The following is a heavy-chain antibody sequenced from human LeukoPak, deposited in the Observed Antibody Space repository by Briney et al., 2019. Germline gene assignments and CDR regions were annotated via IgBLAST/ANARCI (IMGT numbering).Heavy chain of an antibody. D-gene: IGHD2-15*01. J-gene: IGHJ4*02. Sequence: SQTLSLTCTVSGGSISSYYWSWIRQPPGKGLEWIGYIHYSGSTNYNPSLKSRVTISVDTSKNQFSLKLTSVTAADTAVYYCARATVVAAYFDYWGQGTLVTVSS. V-gene: IGHV4-59*01. CDR2: IHYSGST. CDR1: GGSISSYY. CDR3: ARATVVAAYFDY.